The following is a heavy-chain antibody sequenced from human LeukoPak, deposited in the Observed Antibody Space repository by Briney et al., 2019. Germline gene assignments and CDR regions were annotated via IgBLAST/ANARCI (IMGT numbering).Heavy chain of an antibody. CDR1: GFTFSSYS. J-gene: IGHJ4*02. CDR2: ISSSSSYI. Sequence: GGSLRLSCAASGFTFSSYSMNWVRQAPGKGLEWVSSISSSSSYIYYADSVKGRFTISRDNAKNSLYLQMNSLRAEDTAVYYCARYSSGWTRVDYWGQGTLVTVSS. D-gene: IGHD6-19*01. V-gene: IGHV3-21*01. CDR3: ARYSSGWTRVDY.